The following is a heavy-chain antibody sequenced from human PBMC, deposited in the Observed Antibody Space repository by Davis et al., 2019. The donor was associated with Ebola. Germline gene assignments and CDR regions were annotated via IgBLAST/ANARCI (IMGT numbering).Heavy chain of an antibody. Sequence: PGGSLRLSCAASGFLFSNYVMNWVRQAPGKGLEWVSFISSRSSTIFYADSVKGRFTISRDNAKNSLSLQMNSLRDEDTAVYYCARDEGDFWSGSYYYYGMDVWGQGTTVTVSS. D-gene: IGHD3-3*01. J-gene: IGHJ6*02. CDR1: GFLFSNYV. CDR2: ISSRSSTI. CDR3: ARDEGDFWSGSYYYYGMDV. V-gene: IGHV3-48*02.